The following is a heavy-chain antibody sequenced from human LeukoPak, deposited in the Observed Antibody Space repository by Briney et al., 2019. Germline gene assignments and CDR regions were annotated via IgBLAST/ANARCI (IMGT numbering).Heavy chain of an antibody. CDR1: GYPFTSYH. J-gene: IGHJ4*02. Sequence: GASVKVSCKASGYPFTSYHIHWVRQAPGQGLEWVGIINPSAGSTNYAQKFQGRVTMTRDTSISTAYMELSRLRSDDTAVYYCARDPPGYSGYGPQGLVHGGDYWGQGTLVTVSS. CDR3: ARDPPGYSGYGPQGLVHGGDY. CDR2: INPSAGST. V-gene: IGHV1-46*01. D-gene: IGHD5-12*01.